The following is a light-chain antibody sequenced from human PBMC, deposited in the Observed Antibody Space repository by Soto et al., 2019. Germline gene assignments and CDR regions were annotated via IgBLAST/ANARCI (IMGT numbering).Light chain of an antibody. CDR1: TSDVGRYKF. J-gene: IGLJ1*01. CDR3: SSYTSTSTPCV. V-gene: IGLV2-14*01. Sequence: QSVLTQPASVSGSPGQSITISCTGTTSDVGRYKFVSWYQHHPGKAPKLLIFEVTNRPSGASNHFSGYKSGNTASLTISGLQAEDEADYYCSSYTSTSTPCVFGTGTKLTVL. CDR2: EVT.